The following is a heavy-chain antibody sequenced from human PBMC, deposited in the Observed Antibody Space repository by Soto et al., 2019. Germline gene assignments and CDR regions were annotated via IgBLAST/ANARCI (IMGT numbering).Heavy chain of an antibody. CDR1: DGSSSSLGCC. J-gene: IGHJ6*02. D-gene: IGHD1-26*01. Sequence: SETLSLPCTVLDGSSSSLGCCWGSIRQHPGKGLEWIGSSYYSGSTYYNPSLKSRVTISVDTSKNQFSLKLSSVTAADTAVYYCARDEVGAIRSNYYHHGMGIRAQGPTVIV. CDR3: ARDEVGAIRSNYYHHGMGI. CDR2: SYYSGST. V-gene: IGHV4-39*02.